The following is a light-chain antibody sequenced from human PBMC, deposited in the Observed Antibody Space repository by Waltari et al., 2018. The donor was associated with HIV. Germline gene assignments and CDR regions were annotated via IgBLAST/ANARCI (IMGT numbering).Light chain of an antibody. J-gene: IGLJ1*01. Sequence: QVVLTQSPSASASLGASVKLTCTLSSGHSSYAIAWHQQPPEKGPRYVMKLKSDGSHTKGDWILDRCSRSSSGADRYLTISSLQAEDEADYYCQTWDTGSRVFGFGTKVTVL. CDR3: QTWDTGSRV. CDR1: SGHSSYA. CDR2: LKSDGSH. V-gene: IGLV4-69*02.